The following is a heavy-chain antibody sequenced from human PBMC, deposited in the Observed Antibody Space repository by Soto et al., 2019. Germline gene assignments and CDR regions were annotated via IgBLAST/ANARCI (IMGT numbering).Heavy chain of an antibody. CDR1: GYTFTSYA. J-gene: IGHJ6*02. CDR2: TNAGNGNT. D-gene: IGHD1-26*01. V-gene: IGHV1-3*01. Sequence: ASVKVSCKASGYTFTSYAMHWVRQAPGQRLEWMGWTNAGNGNTKYSQKFQGRVTITRDTSASTAYMELSSLRSEDTAVYYCARLPVFYSGSSNPYYYYYYGMDVWGQGTTVTVSS. CDR3: ARLPVFYSGSSNPYYYYYYGMDV.